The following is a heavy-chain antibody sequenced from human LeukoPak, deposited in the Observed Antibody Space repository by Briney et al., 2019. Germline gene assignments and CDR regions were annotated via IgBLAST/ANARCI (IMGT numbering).Heavy chain of an antibody. V-gene: IGHV4-39*01. CDR2: IYYSGCT. Sequence: SETLSLTCTVSGGSISSSSYYWGWIRQPPGKGLEWIGSIYYSGCTYYNPSLKSRVTISVDTSKNQFSLKLSSVTAADTAVYYCVRKHSSGCIDYWGQGALVTVSS. D-gene: IGHD6-19*01. CDR1: GGSISSSSYY. J-gene: IGHJ4*02. CDR3: VRKHSSGCIDY.